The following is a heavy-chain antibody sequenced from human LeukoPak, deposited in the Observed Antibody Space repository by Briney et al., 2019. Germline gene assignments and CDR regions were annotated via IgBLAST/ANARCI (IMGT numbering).Heavy chain of an antibody. D-gene: IGHD3-10*01. Sequence: ASVKVSCKASGYTFTGYYMHWVRQAPGQGLEWMGWINPNSGGTNYAQKFQGRVTMTRDTSISTAYMELSRLRSDDTAVYYCARSPPKHDSGSYLYYYYYMDVWGKGTTVTVSS. CDR3: ARSPPKHDSGSYLYYYYYMDV. V-gene: IGHV1-2*02. CDR1: GYTFTGYY. J-gene: IGHJ6*03. CDR2: INPNSGGT.